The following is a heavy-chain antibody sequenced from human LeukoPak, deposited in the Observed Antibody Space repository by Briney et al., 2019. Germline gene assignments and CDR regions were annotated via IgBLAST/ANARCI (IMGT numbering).Heavy chain of an antibody. J-gene: IGHJ4*02. CDR1: GFTFSSYG. CDR3: AKDLDVSSGTFDY. Sequence: GGSLRLSCAASGFTFSSYGMHWVRQAPGKGLEWVAVISYDGSNKYYADSVKGRFTISRDNSKNTLYLQMNSLRAEDTAVYYCAKDLDVSSGTFDYWGQGTLVTVSS. CDR2: ISYDGSNK. D-gene: IGHD3-22*01. V-gene: IGHV3-30*18.